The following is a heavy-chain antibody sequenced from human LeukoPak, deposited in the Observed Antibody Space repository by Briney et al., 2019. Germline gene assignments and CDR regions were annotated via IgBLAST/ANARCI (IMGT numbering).Heavy chain of an antibody. CDR2: INPNSGGT. V-gene: IGHV1-2*02. Sequence: GASVKVSCKASGYTFTGYYMHWVRQAPGQGLEWMGWINPNSGGTNYAQKFQGRVTMTRDTSISTAYMELSRLRSDDTAVYYCAREGSGIQLWSSRSDAFDIWGQGTMVTVSS. D-gene: IGHD5-18*01. CDR1: GYTFTGYY. CDR3: AREGSGIQLWSSRSDAFDI. J-gene: IGHJ3*02.